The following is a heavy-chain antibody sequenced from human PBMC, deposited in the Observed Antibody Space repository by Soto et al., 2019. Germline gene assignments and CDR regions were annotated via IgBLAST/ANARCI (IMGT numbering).Heavy chain of an antibody. D-gene: IGHD3-10*01. CDR1: GGTFNTSA. CDR2: ISPMFGAA. Sequence: QVQLVQSGAEMKKPGSSVKVSCQSSGGTFNTSAMNWVRQAPGQGPEWMGDISPMFGAANYAPKFQGRVTITADESTGTSYMQLSSLTSEDTALYFCAREVQVHTPAFVYWGQGTLVTGSS. V-gene: IGHV1-69*19. J-gene: IGHJ4*02. CDR3: AREVQVHTPAFVY.